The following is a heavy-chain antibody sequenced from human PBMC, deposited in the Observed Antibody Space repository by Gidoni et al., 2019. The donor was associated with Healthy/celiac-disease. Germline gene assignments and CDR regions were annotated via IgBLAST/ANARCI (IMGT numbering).Heavy chain of an antibody. D-gene: IGHD3-3*01. V-gene: IGHV4-39*01. Sequence: QLQLQESGPGLVKPSETLSLTCTVSGGSISSSSYYWGWIRQPPGKGLEWIGSIYYSGSTYYNPSLKSRVTISVDTSKNQFSLKLSSVTAADTAVYYCARTIWSRGMDVWGQGTTVTVSS. J-gene: IGHJ6*02. CDR3: ARTIWSRGMDV. CDR1: GGSISSSSYY. CDR2: IYYSGST.